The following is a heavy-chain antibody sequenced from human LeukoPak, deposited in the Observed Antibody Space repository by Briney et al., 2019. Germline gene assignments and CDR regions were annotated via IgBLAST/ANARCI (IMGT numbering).Heavy chain of an antibody. CDR1: GGSISSGDYY. CDR3: VRGSSMAAALFGY. J-gene: IGHJ4*02. V-gene: IGHV4-30-4*08. D-gene: IGHD6-13*01. Sequence: PSETLSLTCTVSGGSISSGDYYWSWIRQPPGKGLEWIGYIYYSGSTYYNPSLKSRVTISVDTSKNQFSLKLSSVPAADTAVYYCVRGSSMAAALFGYWGQGTLVTVPS. CDR2: IYYSGST.